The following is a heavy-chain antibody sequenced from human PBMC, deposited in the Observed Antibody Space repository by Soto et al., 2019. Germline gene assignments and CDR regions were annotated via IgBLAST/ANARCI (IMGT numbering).Heavy chain of an antibody. CDR3: ASFEYYYDSSGYPPRFPYGMDV. D-gene: IGHD3-22*01. J-gene: IGHJ6*02. V-gene: IGHV3-15*01. Sequence: GGSLRLSCAASGFTFSNAWMSWVRQAPGKGLEWVGRIKSKTDGGTTDYAAPVKGRFTISRDNSKNTLYLQMNSLRAEDTAVYYCASFEYYYDSSGYPPRFPYGMDVWGQGTTVTVSS. CDR2: IKSKTDGGTT. CDR1: GFTFSNAW.